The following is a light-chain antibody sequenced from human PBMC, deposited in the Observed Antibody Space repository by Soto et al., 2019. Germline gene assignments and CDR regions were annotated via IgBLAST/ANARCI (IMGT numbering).Light chain of an antibody. J-gene: IGKJ5*01. CDR2: GAS. Sequence: EIVLTQSPATLSLSPGERATLSCRASQSVSSSYLAWYQQKPGQAPRLLIYGASSRATGIPDRFSGSGSGTDFSLTIDRLEPEDFALYYCQHYGASPITFGQGTRLEI. CDR1: QSVSSSY. CDR3: QHYGASPIT. V-gene: IGKV3-20*01.